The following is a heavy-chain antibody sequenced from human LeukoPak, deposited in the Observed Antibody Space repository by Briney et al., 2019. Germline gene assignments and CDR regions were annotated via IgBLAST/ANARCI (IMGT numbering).Heavy chain of an antibody. D-gene: IGHD6-19*01. CDR1: GGSISSSSYY. J-gene: IGHJ4*02. CDR3: ARHYGSGWYGEFDY. V-gene: IGHV4-39*01. Sequence: SETLSLTCTVSGGSISSSSYYWGWIRQPPGKGLEWIGSIYYSGSTYYNPSLKSRVTISVDTSKNQFSLKLSSVTAADTAVYYCARHYGSGWYGEFDYWGQGTLDTVSS. CDR2: IYYSGST.